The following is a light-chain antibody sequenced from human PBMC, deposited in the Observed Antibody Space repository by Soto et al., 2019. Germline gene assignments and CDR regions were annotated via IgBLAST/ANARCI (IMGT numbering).Light chain of an antibody. J-gene: IGKJ1*01. V-gene: IGKV3-15*01. Sequence: RGMSHSPVTVSLRSGERVTRSYRASQSVSSNLAWYQQKPGQAPSLLIYGAFTRATGIPARFSGTGSGTEFTLPISILQSEDFTLYYCQESTDWPLTFAQGTKL. CDR3: QESTDWPLT. CDR2: GAF. CDR1: QSVSSN.